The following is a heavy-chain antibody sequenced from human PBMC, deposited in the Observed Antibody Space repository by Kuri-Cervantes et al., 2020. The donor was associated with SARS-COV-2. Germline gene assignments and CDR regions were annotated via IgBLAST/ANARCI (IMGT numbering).Heavy chain of an antibody. D-gene: IGHD2-15*01. CDR1: GGSISSYY. CDR2: IYYSGST. J-gene: IGHJ4*02. CDR3: ASGILYRWEGYSDY. Sequence: SETLSLTCTVSGGSISSYYWSWIRQPPGKGLEWIGYIYYSGSTNYNPSLKSRVTISVDTSKNQFSLKLSSVTAADTAVYYCASGILYRWEGYSDYWGQGTLVTVSS. V-gene: IGHV4-59*01.